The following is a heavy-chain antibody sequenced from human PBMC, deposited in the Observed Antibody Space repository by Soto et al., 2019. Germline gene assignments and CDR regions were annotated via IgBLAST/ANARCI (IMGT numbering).Heavy chain of an antibody. J-gene: IGHJ4*02. CDR2: IYHSGST. V-gene: IGHV4-4*02. D-gene: IGHD6-13*01. CDR1: GGSISSSNW. CDR3: ASHSSHWPFFDF. Sequence: PSETLSLTCAVSGGSISSSNWWSWVRQPPGKGLEWIGEIYHSGSTNSNPSLNSRVTMSVDTSKNQFSLKLSSVTAADTAVYYCASHSSHWPFFDFWGQGTLVTVSS.